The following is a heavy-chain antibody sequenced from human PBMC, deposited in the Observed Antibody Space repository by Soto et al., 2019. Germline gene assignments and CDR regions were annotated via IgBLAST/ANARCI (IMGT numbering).Heavy chain of an antibody. V-gene: IGHV3-9*01. D-gene: IGHD4-17*01. CDR3: ARGETLTLYFDY. J-gene: IGHJ4*02. CDR2: ISWNSGSI. CDR1: GFTFDDYA. Sequence: EVQLVESGGGLVQPGRSLRLSCAASGFTFDDYAMHWVRQAPGKGLEWVSGISWNSGSIGYADSVKGRFSISRDNARNSLYLQMNRLRAEDTALYYCARGETLTLYFDYWGQGTLVTVSS.